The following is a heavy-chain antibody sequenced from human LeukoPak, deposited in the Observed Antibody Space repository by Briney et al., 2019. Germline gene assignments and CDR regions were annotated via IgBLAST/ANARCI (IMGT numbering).Heavy chain of an antibody. J-gene: IGHJ4*02. D-gene: IGHD6-13*01. V-gene: IGHV3-7*01. CDR1: GFTFSSYW. CDR3: AKAGSSSAFDY. Sequence: GGSLRLSCAASGFTFSSYWMSWVRQAPGKGLEWVANIKQDGSEKYYVDSVKGRFTISRDNAKNSLYLQMNSLRAEDTAVYYCAKAGSSSAFDYWGQGTLVTVSS. CDR2: IKQDGSEK.